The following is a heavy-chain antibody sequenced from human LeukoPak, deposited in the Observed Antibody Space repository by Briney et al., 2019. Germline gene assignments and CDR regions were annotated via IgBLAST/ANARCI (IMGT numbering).Heavy chain of an antibody. J-gene: IGHJ4*02. CDR1: GGTFSSYT. CDR3: ARDVGQQWQVMGY. Sequence: ASVKVSCKASGGTFSSYTISWVRQAPGQGLEWMGWISAYNGNTNYAQKLQGRVTMTTDTYTSTAYMELRSLRSDDTAVYYCARDVGQQWQVMGYWGQGTLVTVSS. D-gene: IGHD6-19*01. CDR2: ISAYNGNT. V-gene: IGHV1-18*01.